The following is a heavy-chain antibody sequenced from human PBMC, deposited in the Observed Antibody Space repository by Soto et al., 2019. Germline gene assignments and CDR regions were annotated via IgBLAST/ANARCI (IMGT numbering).Heavy chain of an antibody. CDR3: ARGVLGVRSEDDAFDI. J-gene: IGHJ3*02. D-gene: IGHD2-8*01. Sequence: QVQLQESGPGLVKPSQTLSLTCTVSGGSISSGGYYWSWIRQHPGKGLEWIGYIYYSGSTYYNPSLKSRVTISVDTSQNQFSLKLSSVTAADTAVYYCARGVLGVRSEDDAFDIWGQGTMVTVSS. CDR1: GGSISSGGYY. V-gene: IGHV4-31*03. CDR2: IYYSGST.